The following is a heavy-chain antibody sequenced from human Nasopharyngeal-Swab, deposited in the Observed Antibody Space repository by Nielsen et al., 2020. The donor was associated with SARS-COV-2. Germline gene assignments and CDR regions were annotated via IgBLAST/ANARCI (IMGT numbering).Heavy chain of an antibody. Sequence: GESLKIPCAASGFTFSSYWMHWVRQPPGKGLVWVSRINRDGTYTTYAVSVEGRFTISRDNAKNTLFLQMYSLRAEDTAVYYCARAPDCGGGSCNSYHYYGMDVWGQGTTVTVSS. J-gene: IGHJ6*02. V-gene: IGHV3-74*01. CDR3: ARAPDCGGGSCNSYHYYGMDV. CDR1: GFTFSSYW. D-gene: IGHD2-15*01. CDR2: INRDGTYT.